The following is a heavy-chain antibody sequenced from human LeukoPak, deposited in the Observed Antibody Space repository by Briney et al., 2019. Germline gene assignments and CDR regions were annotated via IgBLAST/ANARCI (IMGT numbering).Heavy chain of an antibody. CDR1: GFTFSSYE. CDR3: ARDQKISSASWLDP. J-gene: IGHJ5*02. D-gene: IGHD6-6*01. CDR2: ISSSGNTI. V-gene: IGHV3-48*03. Sequence: GGSLSLSCAASGFTFSSYEMNWVRQAPGKGLEWLSYISSSGNTIFYADSVRGRFTISRDNAKNSLYLQMNSLRAEDTAVYYCARDQKISSASWLDPWGQGTLVTVSS.